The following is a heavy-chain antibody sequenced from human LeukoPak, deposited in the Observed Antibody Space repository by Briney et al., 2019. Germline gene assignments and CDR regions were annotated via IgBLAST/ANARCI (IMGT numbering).Heavy chain of an antibody. V-gene: IGHV4-59*01. CDR1: GGSISSYY. CDR2: IYYSGST. CDR3: ARSLVVVPAANEYAFDI. J-gene: IGHJ3*02. D-gene: IGHD2-2*01. Sequence: SETLSLTCTVSGGSISSYYWSWIRQPPGKGLEWIGYIYYSGSTNYNPSLKSRVTISVDTSKNQFSLKLSSVTAADTAVYYCARSLVVVPAANEYAFDIWGQGTMVTVSS.